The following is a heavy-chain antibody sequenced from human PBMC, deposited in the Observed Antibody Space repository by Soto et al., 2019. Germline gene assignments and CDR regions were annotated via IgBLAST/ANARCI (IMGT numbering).Heavy chain of an antibody. CDR3: ARDAGIYYDSSGYIPVYYYYGMDV. D-gene: IGHD3-22*01. J-gene: IGHJ6*02. V-gene: IGHV1-18*01. CDR1: GYTFTSYG. Sequence: ASVKVSCKASGYTFTSYGISWVRQAPGQGLEWMGWISAYNGNTNYAQKLQGRVTMTTDTSTSTAYMELRSLRSDDTAVYYCARDAGIYYDSSGYIPVYYYYGMDVWGQGTTVTVS. CDR2: ISAYNGNT.